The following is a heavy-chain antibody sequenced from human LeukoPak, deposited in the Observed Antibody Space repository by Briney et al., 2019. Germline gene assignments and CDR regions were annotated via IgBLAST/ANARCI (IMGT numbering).Heavy chain of an antibody. CDR3: AKSLYGSGSYYNWFDP. CDR1: GFTFTSYG. J-gene: IGHJ5*02. Sequence: GSPRLSCAASGFTFTSYGMSWVRQSPGEGLEWSGGIKHRGSTTYNPPLKRRVTISLDTATNQFYLKLSSVTAADTAVYYCAKSLYGSGSYYNWFDPWGQGTLVTVSS. D-gene: IGHD3-10*01. V-gene: IGHV4-34*08. CDR2: IKHRGST.